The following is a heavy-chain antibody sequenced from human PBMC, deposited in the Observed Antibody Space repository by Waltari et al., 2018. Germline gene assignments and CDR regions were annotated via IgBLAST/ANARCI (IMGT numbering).Heavy chain of an antibody. D-gene: IGHD3-10*01. J-gene: IGHJ4*02. CDR2: IYYSGST. CDR3: ARGNSQRFGYYFDY. Sequence: QVQLQESGPGLVKPSETLSLTCTVSGGSISSYYWRWIRQPPGKGLDWIGYIYYSGSTNYNPSLKSRVTISVDTSKNQFSLKLSSVTAADTAVYYCARGNSQRFGYYFDYWGQGTLVTVSS. CDR1: GGSISSYY. V-gene: IGHV4-59*01.